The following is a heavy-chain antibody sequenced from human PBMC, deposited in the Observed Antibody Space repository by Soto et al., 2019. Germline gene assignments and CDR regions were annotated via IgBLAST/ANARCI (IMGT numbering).Heavy chain of an antibody. CDR3: ARHRARKWFDP. V-gene: IGHV4-39*01. J-gene: IGHJ5*02. D-gene: IGHD6-6*01. CDR2: IYYSGST. Sequence: LSLSCNVSGGSISCSSYYWGWIRQPPGKGLEWIGSIYYSGSTYYNPSLKSRVTISVDTSKNQFSLKLSTVTAAYTAVFYCARHRARKWFDPLGQGTLVTVS. CDR1: GGSISCSSYY.